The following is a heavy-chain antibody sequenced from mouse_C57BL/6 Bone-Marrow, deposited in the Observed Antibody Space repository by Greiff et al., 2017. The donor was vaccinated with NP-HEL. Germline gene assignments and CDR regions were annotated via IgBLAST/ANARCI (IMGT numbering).Heavy chain of an antibody. CDR2: IYPGDGDT. CDR1: GYAFSSSW. D-gene: IGHD1-1*01. V-gene: IGHV1-82*01. Sequence: QVQLKESGPELVKPGASVKISCKASGYAFSSSWMNWVKQRPGKGLEWIGRIYPGDGDTNYNGKFKGKATLTADKSSSTAYMPLSSLTSEDSSVYFCARAYYYGSSYQGWGQGTLVTVSA. CDR3: ARAYYYGSSYQG. J-gene: IGHJ3*01.